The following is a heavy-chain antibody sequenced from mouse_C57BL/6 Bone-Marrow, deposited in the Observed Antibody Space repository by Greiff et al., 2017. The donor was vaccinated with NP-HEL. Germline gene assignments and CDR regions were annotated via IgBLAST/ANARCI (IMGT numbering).Heavy chain of an antibody. CDR2: IDPENGDT. J-gene: IGHJ3*01. D-gene: IGHD1-1*01. CDR1: GFNIKDDY. V-gene: IGHV14-4*01. CDR3: TACRDYGSSWFAY. Sequence: EVQLKESGAELVRPGASVKLSCTASGFNIKDDYMHWVKQRPEQGLEWIGWIDPENGDTEYASKFQGKATITADTSSNTAYLQLSSLTSEDTAVYYWTACRDYGSSWFAYWGQGNVVTVSA.